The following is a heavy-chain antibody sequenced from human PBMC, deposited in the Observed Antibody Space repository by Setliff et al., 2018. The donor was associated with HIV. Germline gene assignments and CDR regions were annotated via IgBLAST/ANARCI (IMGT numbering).Heavy chain of an antibody. D-gene: IGHD2-21*02. Sequence: SETLSLTCAVSGASITTNSYYWGWIRQTPEKGLEWIGDFSYSGTTYYNPSLKSRATISVDTSQNQFSLRLISVTAADTAVYHCARFVLAWFDFSTGAVEVTYPYSFDFWGQGIVVTVAS. J-gene: IGHJ4*02. CDR3: ARFVLAWFDFSTGAVEVTYPYSFDF. CDR1: GASITTNSYY. CDR2: FSYSGTT. V-gene: IGHV4-39*01.